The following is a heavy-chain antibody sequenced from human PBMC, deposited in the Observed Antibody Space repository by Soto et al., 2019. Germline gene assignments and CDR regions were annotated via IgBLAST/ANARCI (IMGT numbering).Heavy chain of an antibody. CDR1: GGTFISYA. D-gene: IGHD4-17*01. V-gene: IGHV1-69*01. Sequence: QVQMVQSGAEVTKPGSSVKVSCTASGGTFISYAISWVRQAPGQGLESMGGIIPIFGTANYAQKFQGRVKINADECTSTAYMELSSLRSEDTSVYYCAGGVPRGDYEDYWGQGTLVTVSS. CDR3: AGGVPRGDYEDY. J-gene: IGHJ4*02. CDR2: IIPIFGTA.